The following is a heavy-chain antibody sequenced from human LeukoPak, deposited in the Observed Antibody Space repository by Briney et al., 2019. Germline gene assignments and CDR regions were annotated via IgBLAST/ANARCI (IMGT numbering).Heavy chain of an antibody. V-gene: IGHV3-23*01. CDR1: GFTFSNAW. D-gene: IGHD3-3*01. J-gene: IGHJ4*02. CDR2: ISPSGGIT. CDR3: AKFGDQPRGY. Sequence: GGSLRLSCAASGFTFSNAWMSWVRQAPGKGLEWVSGISPSGGITYYADSVKGRFTISRDNSKNTLYLQMNSLRAEDTAVYYCAKFGDQPRGYWGQGTLVTVSS.